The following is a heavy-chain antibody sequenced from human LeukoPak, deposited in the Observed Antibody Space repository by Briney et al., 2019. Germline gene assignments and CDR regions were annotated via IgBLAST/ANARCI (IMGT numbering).Heavy chain of an antibody. Sequence: GGSLRLSCAASGFTFSSYSMNWVRQAPGKGLEWVSSIRSSSSYIYYADSVKGRFTISRDNAKNSLYLQMNSLRAEDTAVYYCARGPRGHVFNWDQNLESYWGQGTLVTVSS. CDR1: GFTFSSYS. CDR3: ARGPRGHVFNWDQNLESY. D-gene: IGHD3-3*01. J-gene: IGHJ4*02. V-gene: IGHV3-21*01. CDR2: IRSSSSYI.